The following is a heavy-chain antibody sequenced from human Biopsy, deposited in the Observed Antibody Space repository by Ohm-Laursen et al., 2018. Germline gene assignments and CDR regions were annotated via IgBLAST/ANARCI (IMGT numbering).Heavy chain of an antibody. CDR1: GYTFINNG. Sequence: GASVKVSCKSSGYTFINNGISWVRQAPGQGLEWMGWISPKNGNTYFTQHFQDRITMTTDTSTTTAYMDLSSLRSEDTAVYYCAADSGSGSHFRFDYWGQGALVSVSS. CDR2: ISPKNGNT. CDR3: AADSGSGSHFRFDY. D-gene: IGHD3-10*01. J-gene: IGHJ4*02. V-gene: IGHV1-18*01.